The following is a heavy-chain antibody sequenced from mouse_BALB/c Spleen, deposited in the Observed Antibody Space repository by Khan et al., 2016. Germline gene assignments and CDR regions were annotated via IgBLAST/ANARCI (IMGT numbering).Heavy chain of an antibody. D-gene: IGHD3-1*01. V-gene: IGHV1-37*01. Sequence: VQLQQSGPELVKPGASVKISCKASGYSFTGYFMNWVKQSHGKSLEWIGRIDPYNGDTFNNQKLKGKATLTVDKSSTTAQLDLLSLTSEDSADYSCDAHGHAGYWGRGTLVTVSA. CDR3: DAHGHAGY. CDR2: IDPYNGDT. CDR1: GYSFTGYF. J-gene: IGHJ3*01.